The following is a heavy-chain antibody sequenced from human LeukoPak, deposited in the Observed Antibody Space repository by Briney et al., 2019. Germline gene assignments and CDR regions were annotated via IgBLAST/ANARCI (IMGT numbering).Heavy chain of an antibody. CDR1: GFTVSTNY. J-gene: IGHJ2*01. Sequence: PGGSLRLSCAASGFTVSTNYMNWVRQAPGRGPEWVSVIYKAGNTFYADSVKGRSTMSRDNSKNTLYLQMNSLRAEDTAVYYCARVLLDTNGDQYWYYDLWGRGTLVTVSS. V-gene: IGHV3-53*01. CDR2: IYKAGNT. CDR3: ARVLLDTNGDQYWYYDL. D-gene: IGHD2-8*01.